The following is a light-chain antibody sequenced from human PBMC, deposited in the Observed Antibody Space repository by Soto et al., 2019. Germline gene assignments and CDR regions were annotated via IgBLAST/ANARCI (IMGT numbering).Light chain of an antibody. Sequence: QSVLTQPASVSDSPGQSTTISCTGTSSDVGGYNYVSWYQHHPGKAPRLMIYDVSNRPSGVSNRFSGSKSGNTASLIISGLQAEDEADYYCSSYTSSTSYVFGTGTKLTVL. CDR1: SSDVGGYNY. CDR3: SSYTSSTSYV. V-gene: IGLV2-14*01. CDR2: DVS. J-gene: IGLJ1*01.